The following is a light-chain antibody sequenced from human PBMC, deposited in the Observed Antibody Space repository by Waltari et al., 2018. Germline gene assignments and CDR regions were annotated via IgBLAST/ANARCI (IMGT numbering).Light chain of an antibody. CDR3: GSWDAGLNGWV. J-gene: IGLJ3*02. Sequence: QSVLSQPPSASGTPGQRVTISCSGSSSNIGSNSVNWYQQLPGTAPKLFLDSNNQPPPGVPARVSGSKSGTSASLAISGLQSEDEADYYCGSWDAGLNGWVFGGGTKLTVL. CDR2: SNN. V-gene: IGLV1-44*01. CDR1: SSNIGSNS.